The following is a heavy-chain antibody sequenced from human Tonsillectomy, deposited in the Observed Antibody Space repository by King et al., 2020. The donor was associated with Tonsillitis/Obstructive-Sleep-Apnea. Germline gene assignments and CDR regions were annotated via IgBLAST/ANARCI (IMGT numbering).Heavy chain of an antibody. CDR2: IYSGGST. Sequence: VQLVESGGGLIQPGGSLRLSCAASGFTVSSNYMSWVRQAPGKGLEWVSVIYSGGSTYYADSVKGRFTISRDNSKNTLYLQMNSLRAEDTAVYYCARDGWGTTTVGRNYYFDYWGQGTLVTVSS. V-gene: IGHV3-53*01. D-gene: IGHD4-23*01. J-gene: IGHJ4*02. CDR1: GFTVSSNY. CDR3: ARDGWGTTTVGRNYYFDY.